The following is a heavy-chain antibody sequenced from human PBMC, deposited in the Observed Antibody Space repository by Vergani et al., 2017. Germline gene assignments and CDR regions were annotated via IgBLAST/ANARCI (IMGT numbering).Heavy chain of an antibody. V-gene: IGHV1-46*01. CDR1: GYTFTSYY. CDR2: INPSGGST. D-gene: IGHD6-13*01. Sequence: QVQLVQSGAEVKKPGASVKVSCKASGYTFTSYYMHWVRQAPGQGLEWMGIINPSGGSTSYAQKFQGRVTMTRDTSTSTVYMELSSLRSEVTAVYYCARDRAIAAAGYWFDPWGQGTLVTVSS. J-gene: IGHJ5*02. CDR3: ARDRAIAAAGYWFDP.